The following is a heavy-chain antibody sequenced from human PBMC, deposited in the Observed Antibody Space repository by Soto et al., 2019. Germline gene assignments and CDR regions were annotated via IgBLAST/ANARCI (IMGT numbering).Heavy chain of an antibody. V-gene: IGHV3-23*01. CDR2: ISGSGGST. Sequence: EVQLLESGGGLVQPGGSLRLSCAASGFTFSSYAMSWVRQAPGKGLEWVSAISGSGGSTYYADSVKGRFTISRDNFKNTLYLQMNSLRAEDTAVYYCAKDRGWFGELLDYWGQGTLVTVSS. CDR1: GFTFSSYA. CDR3: AKDRGWFGELLDY. J-gene: IGHJ4*02. D-gene: IGHD3-10*01.